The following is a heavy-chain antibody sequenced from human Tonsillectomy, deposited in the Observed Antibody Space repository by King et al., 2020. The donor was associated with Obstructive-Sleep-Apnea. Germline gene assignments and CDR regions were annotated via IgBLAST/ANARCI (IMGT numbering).Heavy chain of an antibody. J-gene: IGHJ3*02. Sequence: VQLVESGGGLVKPGGSLRLSCAASGFTFSSYSMNWVRQAPGKGLEWVSSISSSSSYIYYAESVKGRFTISRDNAKNSLYLQMNSLRAEDTAVYYCASPRSEYDAFDIWGQGTMVTVSS. V-gene: IGHV3-21*01. CDR2: ISSSSSYI. CDR3: ASPRSEYDAFDI. D-gene: IGHD3-3*01. CDR1: GFTFSSYS.